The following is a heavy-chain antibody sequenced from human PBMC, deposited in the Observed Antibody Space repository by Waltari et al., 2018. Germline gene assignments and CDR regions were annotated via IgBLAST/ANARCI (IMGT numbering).Heavy chain of an antibody. CDR1: RASITTGSYY. CDR2: VFYRGNT. CDR3: AGRWGGRLGTTRERPPFDF. V-gene: IGHV4-39*01. Sequence: HLQLQASGPRLVKPSETLSLTCSVSRASITTGSYYWGWSRQSPVKGLEWIGSVFYRGNTYYNPSLNMRVSISIDESKNQFSLKLTSVTDADTATYFCAGRWGGRLGTTRERPPFDFWGQGILVTVSS. D-gene: IGHD1-7*01. J-gene: IGHJ4*02.